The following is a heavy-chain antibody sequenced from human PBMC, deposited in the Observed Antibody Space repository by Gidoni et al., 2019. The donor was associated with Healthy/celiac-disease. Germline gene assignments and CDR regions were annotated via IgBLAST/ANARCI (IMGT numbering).Heavy chain of an antibody. D-gene: IGHD3-16*01. V-gene: IGHV3-23*04. CDR2: ISGSGGST. J-gene: IGHJ3*02. CDR1: GFTFSSYA. Sequence: EVQLVESGGGLVQPGGSLRLSCAASGFTFSSYAMSWVRQAPGKGLEWVSAISGSGGSTYYADSVKGRFTISRDNSKNTLYLQMNSLRAEDTAVYYCAKDRSGGRWLQFDAFDIWGQGTMVTVSS. CDR3: AKDRSGGRWLQFDAFDI.